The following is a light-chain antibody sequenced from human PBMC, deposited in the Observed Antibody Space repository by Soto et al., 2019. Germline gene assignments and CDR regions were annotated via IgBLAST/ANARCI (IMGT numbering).Light chain of an antibody. J-gene: IGKJ4*01. CDR1: QSVSSY. V-gene: IGKV3-11*01. CDR2: DAS. CDR3: QQRSNWPALT. Sequence: EILLTQSPATLSLSPGERATLSCRASQSVSSYLAWYQKKPGQAPRLLIYDASNRATGIPARFSGSGSGTDLTLTISSLEPEDFAVYYCQQRSNWPALTFGGGTKVDIK.